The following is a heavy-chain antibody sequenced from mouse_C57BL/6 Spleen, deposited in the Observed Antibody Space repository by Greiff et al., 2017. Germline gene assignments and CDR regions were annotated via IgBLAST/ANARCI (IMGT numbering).Heavy chain of an antibody. CDR3: ARSYYYDGYYPYAMDY. V-gene: IGHV1-64*01. D-gene: IGHD2-3*01. Sequence: QVQLKQPGAELVKPGASVKLSCKASGYTFTSYWMHWVKQRPGQGLEWIGMIHPNSGSTNYNEKFKSKATLTVDKSSSTAYMQLSSLTSEDSAVYYCARSYYYDGYYPYAMDYWGQGTSVTVSS. CDR1: GYTFTSYW. CDR2: IHPNSGST. J-gene: IGHJ4*01.